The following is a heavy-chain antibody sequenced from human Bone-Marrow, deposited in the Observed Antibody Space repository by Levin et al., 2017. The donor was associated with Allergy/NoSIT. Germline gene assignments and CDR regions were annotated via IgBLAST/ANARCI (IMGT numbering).Heavy chain of an antibody. CDR2: INTDAGTT. D-gene: IGHD2-8*02. J-gene: IGHJ4*02. CDR1: GFTFGSYW. CDR3: VRDPGGWALDWGFDS. V-gene: IGHV3-74*01. Sequence: GESLKISCTASGFTFGSYWMHWVRQVPGKGPVWVAFINTDAGTTYYADSVKGRFAISRDNAKNTLFLQMDSLRPEDTGVYFCVRDPGGWALDWGFDSWGQGTLVNVSS.